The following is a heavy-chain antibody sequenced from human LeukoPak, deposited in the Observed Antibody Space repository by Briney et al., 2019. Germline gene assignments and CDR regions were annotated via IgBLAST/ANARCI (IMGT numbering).Heavy chain of an antibody. Sequence: AGGSLRLSCAASGFTFSSYAMSWVRQAPGKGLEWVSAISGSGGSTYYADSVKGRFTISRDNSKNTLYLQTNSLRAEDTAVYYCAKDSYYDSSAPNDYWGQGTLVTVSS. CDR2: ISGSGGST. D-gene: IGHD3-22*01. J-gene: IGHJ4*02. V-gene: IGHV3-23*01. CDR3: AKDSYYDSSAPNDY. CDR1: GFTFSSYA.